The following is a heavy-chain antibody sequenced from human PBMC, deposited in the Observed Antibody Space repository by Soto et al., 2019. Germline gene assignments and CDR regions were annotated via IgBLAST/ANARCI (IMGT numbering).Heavy chain of an antibody. CDR2: ISGSGST. Sequence: GGSLRLACAASGLTFSRYSISCVRQAPGKGLEWVSAISGSGSTFYADSVKGRFTISRDNSKNTLYLQMNSLRAEDTAVYYCAKEKDYDYVWGRYRYTSDYWGPGTLVTLSS. V-gene: IGHV3-23*01. J-gene: IGHJ4*02. D-gene: IGHD3-16*02. CDR3: AKEKDYDYVWGRYRYTSDY. CDR1: GLTFSRYS.